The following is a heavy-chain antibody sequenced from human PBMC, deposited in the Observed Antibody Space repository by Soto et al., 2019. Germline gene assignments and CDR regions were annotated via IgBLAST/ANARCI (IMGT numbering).Heavy chain of an antibody. D-gene: IGHD6-6*01. V-gene: IGHV4-59*01. CDR3: ARDNSSSSY. Sequence: SETLSLTCTVSGGSISSYYWSWIRQPPGKGLEWIGYIYYSGSTNYNPSLKSRVTISVDTSKNQFSLKRSSVTAADTAVYYCARDNSSSSYWGQGTLVTVSS. CDR1: GGSISSYY. CDR2: IYYSGST. J-gene: IGHJ4*02.